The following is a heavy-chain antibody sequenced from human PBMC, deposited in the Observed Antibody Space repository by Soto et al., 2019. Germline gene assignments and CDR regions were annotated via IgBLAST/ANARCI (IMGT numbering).Heavy chain of an antibody. J-gene: IGHJ4*02. CDR3: ARKLDCSGGSCYSFGYFDY. CDR1: GGSISSGGYY. D-gene: IGHD2-15*01. CDR2: IYYSGST. V-gene: IGHV4-31*03. Sequence: SETLSLTCTVSGGSISSGGYYWSWIRQHPGKGLEWIGYIYYSGSTCYNPSLKSRVTISVDTSKNQFSLKLSSVTAADTAVYYCARKLDCSGGSCYSFGYFDYWGQGTLVTVS.